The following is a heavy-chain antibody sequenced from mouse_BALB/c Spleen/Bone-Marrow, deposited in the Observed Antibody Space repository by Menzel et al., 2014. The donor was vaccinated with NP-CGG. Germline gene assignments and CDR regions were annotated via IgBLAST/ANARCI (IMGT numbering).Heavy chain of an antibody. D-gene: IGHD1-1*01. CDR2: TNPSTGYT. CDR1: GYTFTSYW. J-gene: IGHJ2*01. CDR3: ASTTVVDY. Sequence: VQLQQSGAELAKPGASVKMSCKASGYTFTSYWMHWVKQRPGQGLEWIGYTNPSTGYTEYNQKFKDKATLTANKSSSTAYMQLSSLTSEDSAVYYCASTTVVDYWGQGTTLTVSS. V-gene: IGHV1-7*01.